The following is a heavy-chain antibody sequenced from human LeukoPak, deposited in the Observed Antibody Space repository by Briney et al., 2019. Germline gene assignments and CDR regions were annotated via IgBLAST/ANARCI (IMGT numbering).Heavy chain of an antibody. CDR2: ISYSWTT. V-gene: IGHV4-39*02. Sequence: PSETLSLTCTVSSASITSSPYYWAWIRQSPGMGLEWIATISYSWTTYYTPSLKSRLTISVDTSKNHFSLKLSSVTAADTAVYYCAANPPDYNTLGSSYKVWGQGTVVTVSS. J-gene: IGHJ4*02. CDR3: AANPPDYNTLGSSYKV. D-gene: IGHD3-10*01. CDR1: SASITSSPYY.